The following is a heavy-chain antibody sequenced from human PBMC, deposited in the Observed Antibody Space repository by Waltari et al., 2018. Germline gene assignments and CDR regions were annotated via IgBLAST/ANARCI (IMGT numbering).Heavy chain of an antibody. J-gene: IGHJ6*02. CDR1: GFTFSRYW. D-gene: IGHD3-10*01. CDR3: ARESTTMVRGVGYYYYGKDV. V-gene: IGHV3-74*01. Sequence: EVQLVESGGGLVQPGGSLRLSCAASGFTFSRYWLHWVRYAPGKGLAWVSRISSDGSRTSYADSVKGRFTISRDNAKNTLYLQMNSLRAEDTALYYCARESTTMVRGVGYYYYGKDVWGQGTTVTVSS. CDR2: ISSDGSRT.